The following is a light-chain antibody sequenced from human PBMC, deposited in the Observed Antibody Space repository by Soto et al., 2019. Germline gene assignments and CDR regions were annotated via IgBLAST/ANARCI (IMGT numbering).Light chain of an antibody. J-gene: IGKJ2*01. CDR2: GAS. CDR3: QQYNSWPPMYT. CDR1: QSVSSN. V-gene: IGKV3-15*01. Sequence: EMVMTQSPATLSVSPGERATLSCRASQSVSSNLAWYQQKPGQAPRLLIYGASTRATGIPARFSGSGSGTEFTLTISSLQSEDFAVYYCQQYNSWPPMYTFGQGTKLEIK.